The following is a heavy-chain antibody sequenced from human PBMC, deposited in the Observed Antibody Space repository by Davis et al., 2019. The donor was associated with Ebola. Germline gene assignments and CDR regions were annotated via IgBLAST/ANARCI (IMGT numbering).Heavy chain of an antibody. J-gene: IGHJ6*04. CDR1: GYTFTGYY. V-gene: IGHV1-2*06. CDR2: INPNSGGT. D-gene: IGHD6-6*01. CDR3: ARGGPSSYPYYYYGMDV. Sequence: ASVKVSCKASGYTFTGYYMHWVRQAPGQGLEWMGRINPNSGGTNYAQKFQGRVTMTRDTSISTAYMELSRLRSDDTAVYYCARGGPSSYPYYYYGMDVWGKGTTVTASS.